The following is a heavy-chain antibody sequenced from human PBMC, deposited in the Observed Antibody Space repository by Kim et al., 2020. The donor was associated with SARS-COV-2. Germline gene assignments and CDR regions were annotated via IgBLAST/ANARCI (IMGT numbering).Heavy chain of an antibody. CDR2: IYHSGST. V-gene: IGHV4-4*02. CDR3: ARELGDYGDQTDYYYYYGMDV. D-gene: IGHD4-17*01. CDR1: GGSISSSNW. J-gene: IGHJ6*02. Sequence: SETLSLTCAVSGGSISSSNWWSWVRQPPGKGLEWIGEIYHSGSTNYNPSLKSRVTISVDKSKNQFSLKLSSVTAADTAVYYCARELGDYGDQTDYYYYYGMDVWGQGTTVTVSS.